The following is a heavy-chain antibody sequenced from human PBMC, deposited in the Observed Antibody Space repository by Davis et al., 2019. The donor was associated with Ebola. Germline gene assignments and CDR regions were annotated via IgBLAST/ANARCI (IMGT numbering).Heavy chain of an antibody. Sequence: ASVKVSCKASGYTFTGYYMHWVRQAPGQGLEWMGWINPNSGGTNYAQKFQGWVTMTRDTSTSTVYMELSSLRSEDTAVYYCARERGWNFDYWGQGTLVTVSS. CDR2: INPNSGGT. J-gene: IGHJ4*02. CDR3: ARERGWNFDY. D-gene: IGHD6-19*01. V-gene: IGHV1-2*04. CDR1: GYTFTGYY.